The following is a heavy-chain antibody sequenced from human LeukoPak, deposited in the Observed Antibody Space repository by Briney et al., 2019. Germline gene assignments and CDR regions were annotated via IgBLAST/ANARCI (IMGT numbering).Heavy chain of an antibody. V-gene: IGHV3-20*04. Sequence: GGSLRLSCATSGFIFDDYGMTWVRQAPGKGLEWVSGINWNGGSTDYGDSVKGRFTISRDNAKNSLYLQMNSLRAEDTAVYYCASLQALSSSWPDYWGQGTLVTVSS. J-gene: IGHJ4*02. CDR1: GFIFDDYG. CDR2: INWNGGST. D-gene: IGHD6-13*01. CDR3: ASLQALSSSWPDY.